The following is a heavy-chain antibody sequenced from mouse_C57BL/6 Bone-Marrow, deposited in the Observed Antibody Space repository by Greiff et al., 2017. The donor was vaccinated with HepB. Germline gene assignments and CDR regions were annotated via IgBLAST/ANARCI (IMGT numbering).Heavy chain of an antibody. CDR3: ASDRSSYDGWGSY. J-gene: IGHJ4*01. CDR2: ISYDGSN. D-gene: IGHD2-3*01. Sequence: EVHLVESGPGLVKPSQSLSLTCSVTGYSITSGYYWNWIRQFPGNKLEWMGYISYDGSNNYNPSLKNRISITRDTSKNQFFLKLNSVTTEDTATYYCASDRSSYDGWGSYWGQGTSVTVSS. V-gene: IGHV3-6*01. CDR1: GYSITSGYY.